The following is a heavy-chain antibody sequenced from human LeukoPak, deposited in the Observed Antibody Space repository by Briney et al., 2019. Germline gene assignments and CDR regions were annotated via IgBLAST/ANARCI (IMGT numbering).Heavy chain of an antibody. CDR3: TTLSLIGATTLDY. D-gene: IGHD1-26*01. CDR1: GFTFSNAW. Sequence: PGGSLRLSCAGSGFTFSNAWMSWVRQAPGKGLEWVGRIKGKTDGATTDYAAPVKGRFTISRDDSKNTLYLQMNSLKTEDTAVYYCTTLSLIGATTLDYWGQGTLVTVSS. CDR2: IKGKTDGATT. J-gene: IGHJ4*02. V-gene: IGHV3-15*01.